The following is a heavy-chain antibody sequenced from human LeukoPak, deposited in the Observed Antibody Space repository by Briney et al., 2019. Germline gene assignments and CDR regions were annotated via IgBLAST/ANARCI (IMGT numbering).Heavy chain of an antibody. D-gene: IGHD6-6*01. V-gene: IGHV4-39*01. CDR1: GGSISSSSYS. CDR3: ARQGSIAARPVDY. Sequence: PSETLSLTCTVSGGSISSSSYSWGWIRQPPGKGLEWIGSIYYSGSTYYNPSLKSRVTISVDTSKNQFSLKLSSVTAADTAVYYCARQGSIAARPVDYWGQGTLVTVSS. J-gene: IGHJ4*02. CDR2: IYYSGST.